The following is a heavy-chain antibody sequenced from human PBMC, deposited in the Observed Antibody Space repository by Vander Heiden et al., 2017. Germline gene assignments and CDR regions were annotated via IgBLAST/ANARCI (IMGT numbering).Heavy chain of an antibody. CDR1: EFTCSSSA. Sequence: VQLAESGGGVVKPGRHLSLPCAASEFTCSSSAPSWFRQAPGKGLEWLAVIGYDGSKKYYADSVKGRFTISRDNSKNTLYLQMNSLRAEDTAVYYCAREEPYDSSGYYYPSPGMDVWGQVTTVTVSS. V-gene: IGHV3-33*01. CDR2: IGYDGSKK. CDR3: AREEPYDSSGYYYPSPGMDV. J-gene: IGHJ6*02. D-gene: IGHD3-22*01.